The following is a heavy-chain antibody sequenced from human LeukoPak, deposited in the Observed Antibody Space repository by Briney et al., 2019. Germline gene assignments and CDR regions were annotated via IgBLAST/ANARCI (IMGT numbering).Heavy chain of an antibody. CDR3: ARVVVMDWFDP. CDR1: GESFSGYY. CDR2: INHSGNT. D-gene: IGHD3-22*01. V-gene: IGHV4-34*01. Sequence: SETLSLTCAVYGESFSGYYWSCIPHPPGKGLEWIGEINHSGNTNYNPSLKSRVTISVDTSKNQFSLKLSSVTAADTAVYYCARVVVMDWFDPWGQGTLVTVSS. J-gene: IGHJ5*02.